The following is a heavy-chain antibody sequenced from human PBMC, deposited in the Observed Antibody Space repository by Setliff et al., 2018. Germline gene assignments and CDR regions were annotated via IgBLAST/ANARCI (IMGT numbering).Heavy chain of an antibody. Sequence: ASVKVSCKASGYTFNFYGMHWVRQAHGQRPEWMGWINTDSGNTRYSQKFQGRVTIARDTSASTAYMELSSLRSEDTAIYFCARGQDSGSWIIDGWGQGTLVTVSS. CDR2: INTDSGNT. CDR1: GYTFNFYG. D-gene: IGHD1-26*01. CDR3: ARGQDSGSWIIDG. J-gene: IGHJ4*02. V-gene: IGHV1-3*04.